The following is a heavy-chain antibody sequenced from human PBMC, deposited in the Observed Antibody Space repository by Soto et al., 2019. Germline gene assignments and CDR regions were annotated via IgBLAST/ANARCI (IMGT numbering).Heavy chain of an antibody. CDR1: GDSINSDKYY. CDR3: ARLEGLATISYYFDF. Sequence: QLQESGPGLVKPSETLSLTCSVSGDSINSDKYYWGWIRQPPGKGLEWIGSIYYRGNTYHNPSLQTRVTISLAKSMSQFSLRLNSVTAADSAVYFCARLEGLATISYYFDFWGQGAQVTVSS. D-gene: IGHD3-9*01. J-gene: IGHJ4*02. V-gene: IGHV4-39*01. CDR2: IYYRGNT.